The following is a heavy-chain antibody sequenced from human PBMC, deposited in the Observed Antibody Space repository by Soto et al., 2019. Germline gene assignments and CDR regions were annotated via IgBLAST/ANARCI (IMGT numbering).Heavy chain of an antibody. CDR2: IYYSGST. Sequence: NPSETLSLTCTVSGGSISSYYWSWIRQPPGKGLEWIGYIYYSGSTNYNPSLKSRVTISVDTSKNQFSLKLSSVTAADTAVYYCARDRNYDSSGLDYWGQGTLVTVSS. D-gene: IGHD3-22*01. CDR1: GGSISSYY. CDR3: ARDRNYDSSGLDY. V-gene: IGHV4-59*01. J-gene: IGHJ4*02.